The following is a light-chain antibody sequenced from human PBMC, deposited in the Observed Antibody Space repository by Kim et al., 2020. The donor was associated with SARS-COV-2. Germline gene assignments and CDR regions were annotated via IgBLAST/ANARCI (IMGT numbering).Light chain of an antibody. CDR3: QVWDSSSDPAGV. J-gene: IGLJ3*02. V-gene: IGLV3-21*04. CDR2: YNT. CDR1: NIGSKT. Sequence: SYELTQPPSVSVAPGKTATMTCGGNNIGSKTVQWYQQKPGQAPVLVIYYNTDRPSGIPERFSGSNSGNTATLTISRVEAGDEADFYCQVWDSSSDPAGVFGGGTQLTV.